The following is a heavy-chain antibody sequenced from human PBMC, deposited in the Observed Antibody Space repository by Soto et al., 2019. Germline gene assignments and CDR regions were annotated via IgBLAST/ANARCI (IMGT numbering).Heavy chain of an antibody. J-gene: IGHJ5*02. V-gene: IGHV3-30*18. Sequence: QVQLVESGGGVVQPGRSLRLSCAASGFTFSSCGMHWVRQAPGKGLEWVAVISYDGSNKYYADSVKGRFTISRDNSKNTLYLQMHSLRAEDTAVYYCAKDRSAAGNDWFDPWGQGTLVTVSS. CDR1: GFTFSSCG. CDR2: ISYDGSNK. D-gene: IGHD6-13*01. CDR3: AKDRSAAGNDWFDP.